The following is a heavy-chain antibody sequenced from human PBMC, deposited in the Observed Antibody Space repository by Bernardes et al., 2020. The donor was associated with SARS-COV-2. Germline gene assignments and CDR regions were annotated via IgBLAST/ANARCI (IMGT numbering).Heavy chain of an antibody. CDR1: AGSISRYY. D-gene: IGHD5-18*01. V-gene: IGHV4-59*01. J-gene: IGHJ4*01. Sequence: SETMSLTSAVSAGSISRYYWSWNRQPPGKGLESNGYISYNGDINYNPSLRSRATISIDTSKNQFSLKLSSVTAADTAIYYCARTARVFDSWGQGTLVTVSA. CDR2: ISYNGDI. CDR3: ARTARVFDS.